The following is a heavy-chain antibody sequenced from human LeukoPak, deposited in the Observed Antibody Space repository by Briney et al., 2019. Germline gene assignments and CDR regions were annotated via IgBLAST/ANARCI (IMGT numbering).Heavy chain of an antibody. CDR2: IFHSGIT. CDR1: GYSISSGHF. J-gene: IGHJ4*02. D-gene: IGHD1-26*01. V-gene: IGHV4-38-2*02. CDR3: ARDRYPDY. Sequence: PSETLSLTCVVSGYSISSGHFWGWIRQPPGKGLEWIGDIFHSGITSYSPSLKSRVTISVDTSKNQFSLKLNSVTAADTAVYYCARDRYPDYWGQGTLVTVSS.